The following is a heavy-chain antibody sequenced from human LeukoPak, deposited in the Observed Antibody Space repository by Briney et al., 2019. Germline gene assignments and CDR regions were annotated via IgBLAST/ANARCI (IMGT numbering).Heavy chain of an antibody. CDR1: GYSIGSDHN. D-gene: IGHD2-21*01. Sequence: SETLSLTCSVSGYSIGSDHNWGWLRQPPRKGLTRNRNMYQTGSSYYSPSLKSRVTISLDTSKNQISLKLTFVTAADTAFYFCARESVVAQGTFDFWGQGALVTVSS. J-gene: IGHJ4*02. V-gene: IGHV4-38-2*02. CDR2: MYQTGSS. CDR3: ARESVVAQGTFDF.